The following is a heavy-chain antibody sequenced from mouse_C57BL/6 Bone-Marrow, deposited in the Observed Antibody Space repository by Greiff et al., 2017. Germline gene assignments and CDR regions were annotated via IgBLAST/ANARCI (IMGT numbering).Heavy chain of an antibody. CDR3: ASEMMTTYYAMDY. CDR1: GYTFTSYW. Sequence: QVQLQQSGAELVKPGASVKMSCKASGYTFTSYWITWVKQRPGQGLEWIGDIYPGSGSTNYNEKFKSKATLTVDTSSSTAYMQLSSLTSEDAAVYYCASEMMTTYYAMDYWGQGTSVTVSS. CDR2: IYPGSGST. J-gene: IGHJ4*01. V-gene: IGHV1-55*01. D-gene: IGHD2-13*01.